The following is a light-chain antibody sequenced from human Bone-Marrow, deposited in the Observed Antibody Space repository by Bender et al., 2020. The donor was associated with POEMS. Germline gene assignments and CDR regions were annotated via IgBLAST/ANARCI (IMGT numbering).Light chain of an antibody. CDR1: DLGDKY. Sequence: SYEVTQPPSVSVSPGQTASITCSGDDLGDKYVAWYQQKPGQSPVLVIYQDTKRPSGIPERFSGSKSGNTASLTISGLQAEDEADYYCYSYRSGSTFPYVFGTGTTVTVL. CDR2: QDT. V-gene: IGLV3-1*01. CDR3: YSYRSGSTFPYV. J-gene: IGLJ1*01.